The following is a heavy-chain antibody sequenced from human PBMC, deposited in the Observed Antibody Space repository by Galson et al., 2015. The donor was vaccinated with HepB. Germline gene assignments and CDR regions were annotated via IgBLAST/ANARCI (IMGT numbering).Heavy chain of an antibody. Sequence: SLRLSCAASGFSFSSSAMSWVRQVPGKGLEWVSSISDNGANTYFQGSVKGRLSISRDNSKNTLDLQMDSLRVEDTAMYYCAKAAGFSSGAHPFDYWGQGTLVTVSS. V-gene: IGHV3-23*01. CDR2: ISDNGANT. CDR3: AKAAGFSSGAHPFDY. CDR1: GFSFSSSA. D-gene: IGHD6-19*01. J-gene: IGHJ4*02.